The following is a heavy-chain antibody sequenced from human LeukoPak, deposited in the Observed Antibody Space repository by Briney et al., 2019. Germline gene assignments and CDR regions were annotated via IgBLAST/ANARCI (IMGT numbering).Heavy chain of an antibody. J-gene: IGHJ4*02. D-gene: IGHD1-26*01. CDR2: ISYTGTYI. CDR3: VRDRGTYRPIDY. V-gene: IGHV3-21*04. CDR1: AFSLNAYN. Sequence: GGSLRLSCAASAFSLNAYNMNWVRQAPGKGLEWVSSISYTGTYIYYADSVKGRFTISRDNAQNSRYLQMNSLRAEDTAIYYCVRDRGTYRPIDYWGQGTLVTVSS.